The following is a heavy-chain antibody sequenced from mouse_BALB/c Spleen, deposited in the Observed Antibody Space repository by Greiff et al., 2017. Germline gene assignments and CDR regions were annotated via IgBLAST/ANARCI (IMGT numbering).Heavy chain of an antibody. CDR2: ISSGGSYT. V-gene: IGHV5-9-4*01. D-gene: IGHD2-4*01. CDR1: GFTFSSYA. CDR3: ARDRGITGWFAD. J-gene: IGHJ3*01. Sequence: DVMLVESGGGLVKPGGSLKLSCAASGFTFSSYAMSWVRQSPAKRLEWVAEISSGGSYTYYPDTVTGRFNISRDNAKYTLYLGMSGLRSEDTAMYYCARDRGITGWFADWGQGTLVTVSA.